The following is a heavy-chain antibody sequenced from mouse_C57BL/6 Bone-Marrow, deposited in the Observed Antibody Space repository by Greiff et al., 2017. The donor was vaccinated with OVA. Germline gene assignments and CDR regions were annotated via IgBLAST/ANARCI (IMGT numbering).Heavy chain of an antibody. CDR2: IDPENGDT. V-gene: IGHV14-4*01. D-gene: IGHD2-2*01. CDR3: TTEGVTSPFAY. J-gene: IGHJ3*01. Sequence: EVQLQQSGAELVRPGASVKLSCTASGFNIKDDYMHWVKQRPEQGLEWIGWIDPENGDTEYASKFQGKATITADTSSNTAYLQLSSLTSEDTAVYYCTTEGVTSPFAYWGQGTLVTVSA. CDR1: GFNIKDDY.